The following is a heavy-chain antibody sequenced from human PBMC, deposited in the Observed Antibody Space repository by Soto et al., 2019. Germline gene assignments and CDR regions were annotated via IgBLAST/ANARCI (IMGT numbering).Heavy chain of an antibody. Sequence: QVQLVESGGGVVQPGRSLRLSCAASGFTFSSYAMHWVRQVPGKGLEWVAVISYDGSNKYYADSVKGRFTISRDNSTNTRYLQMNSLRAEDSAVYYCARPVWTADYNWGYFDRGGRGTLVTVSS. D-gene: IGHD4-4*01. CDR3: ARPVWTADYNWGYFDR. J-gene: IGHJ2*01. CDR2: ISYDGSNK. CDR1: GFTFSSYA. V-gene: IGHV3-30-3*01.